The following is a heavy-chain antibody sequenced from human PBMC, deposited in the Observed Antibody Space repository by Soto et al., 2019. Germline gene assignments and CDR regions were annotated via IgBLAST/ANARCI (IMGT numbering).Heavy chain of an antibody. CDR1: GFSFSSYW. V-gene: IGHV3-7*01. CDR3: VRDVAFDYVN. J-gene: IGHJ4*02. Sequence: EVQLVESGGGLVQPGGSLRICCTVSGFSFSSYWMSWVRQAPGKGLEWVASIKQDESEKYYVDSVKSRFTISRDNVDDSLFLQMNSLSADDTAVYFCVRDVAFDYVNWGQGTLVTVSS. CDR2: IKQDESEK. D-gene: IGHD3-16*01.